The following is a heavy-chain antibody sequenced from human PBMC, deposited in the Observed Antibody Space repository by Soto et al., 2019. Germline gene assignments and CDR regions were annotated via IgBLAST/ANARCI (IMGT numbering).Heavy chain of an antibody. Sequence: GGSLRLSCAASGFTFSSYAMSWVRQAPGKGLEWVSAISGSGGSTYYADSVKGRFTISRDNSKNTLYLQMNSLRAEDRAVYYCGNSGYSRRWYAGGGGFDYWGQGTLVTVSS. CDR2: ISGSGGST. D-gene: IGHD6-13*01. J-gene: IGHJ4*02. V-gene: IGHV3-23*01. CDR3: GNSGYSRRWYAGGGGFDY. CDR1: GFTFSSYA.